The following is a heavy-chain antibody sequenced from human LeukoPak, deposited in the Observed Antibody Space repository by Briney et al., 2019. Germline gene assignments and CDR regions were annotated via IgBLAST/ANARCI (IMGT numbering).Heavy chain of an antibody. Sequence: SETLSLTCTVSGGSISSYYWSWIRQPPGKGLEWIGYIYYSGSTNYNPSLKSRVTISVNTSKNQFSLKLSSVTAADTAVYYCARDSGGSNDYWGQGPLVTVSS. V-gene: IGHV4-59*01. CDR3: ARDSGGSNDY. CDR2: IYYSGST. J-gene: IGHJ4*02. CDR1: GGSISSYY. D-gene: IGHD6-13*01.